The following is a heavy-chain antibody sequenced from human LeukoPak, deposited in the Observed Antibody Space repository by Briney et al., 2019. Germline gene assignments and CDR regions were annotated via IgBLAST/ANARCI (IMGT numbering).Heavy chain of an antibody. V-gene: IGHV3-7*01. Sequence: GGSLRLSCAASGFVFRNYFMSWVRQAPGKGLEWVASIKNDGSEKYYVDSVRGRYTISRDNAKNSLYLQMNSLRDEDTAVYYCARASFQRWLQLGGDWGQGTLVTVSS. J-gene: IGHJ4*02. CDR1: GFVFRNYF. D-gene: IGHD5-24*01. CDR3: ARASFQRWLQLGGD. CDR2: IKNDGSEK.